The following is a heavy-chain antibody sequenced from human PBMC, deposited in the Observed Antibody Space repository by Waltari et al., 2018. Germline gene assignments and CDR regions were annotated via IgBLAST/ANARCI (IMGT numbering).Heavy chain of an antibody. D-gene: IGHD2-2*01. V-gene: IGHV4-59*01. CDR3: ARDSSAYPQFDN. CDR1: GGSISTFY. Sequence: QVQLQESGPGLVKPSETLSLTCTVSGGSISTFYWSWIRQPPGKGLEWIGYIYDRGSTNCNTTLKSRVTRSADTIRNQLSLKRRSVTAADTAVYYGARDSSAYPQFDNWGQGTLVTVSS. J-gene: IGHJ4*02. CDR2: IYDRGST.